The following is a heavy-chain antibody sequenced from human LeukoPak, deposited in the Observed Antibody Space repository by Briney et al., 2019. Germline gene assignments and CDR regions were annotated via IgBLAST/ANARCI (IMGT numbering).Heavy chain of an antibody. Sequence: QPGGSLRLSCAASGFTVSSNYMSWVRQAPGKGLEWVSVIYSGGSTYYADSVKGRFTISRDNSKNTLYLQMNSLRAEDTAVYYCARDGPPQYPSLPHYWGQGTLVTVSS. CDR3: ARDGPPQYPSLPHY. CDR1: GFTVSSNY. V-gene: IGHV3-53*01. D-gene: IGHD2/OR15-2a*01. CDR2: IYSGGST. J-gene: IGHJ4*02.